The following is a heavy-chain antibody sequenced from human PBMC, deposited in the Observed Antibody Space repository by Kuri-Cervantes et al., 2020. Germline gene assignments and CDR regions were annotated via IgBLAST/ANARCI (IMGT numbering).Heavy chain of an antibody. Sequence: ETLSLTCAASGFTVSNNYMSWVRQAPGKGLECVSIIYSGGKTYYTDSVKGRFTISRDNSKNTLYLQMNSLRAEDTAVYYCAREQALRFLEWLLPTDYLHTTYYGMDVWGQGTTVTVSS. CDR1: GFTVSNNY. J-gene: IGHJ6*02. CDR3: AREQALRFLEWLLPTDYLHTTYYGMDV. D-gene: IGHD3-3*01. V-gene: IGHV3-66*01. CDR2: IYSGGKT.